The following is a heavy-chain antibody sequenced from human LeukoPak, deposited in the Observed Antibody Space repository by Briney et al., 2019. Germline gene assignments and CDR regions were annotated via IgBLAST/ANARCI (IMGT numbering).Heavy chain of an antibody. CDR2: IYTSGST. Sequence: SETLSLTCTVSGGSISSYYWSWIRQPAGKGLEWIGRIYTSGSTNYNPSLKSRVTMSLDTSKNQFSLKLSAVTAADTAVYYCARVYGSGSYRVDFWGQGTLVTVSS. CDR1: GGSISSYY. D-gene: IGHD3-10*01. V-gene: IGHV4-4*07. J-gene: IGHJ4*02. CDR3: ARVYGSGSYRVDF.